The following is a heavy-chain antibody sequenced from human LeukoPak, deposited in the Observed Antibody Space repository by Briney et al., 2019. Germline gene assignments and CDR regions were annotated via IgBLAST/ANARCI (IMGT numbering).Heavy chain of an antibody. V-gene: IGHV4-4*09. CDR3: ARHQGPAYSSGWNSWFDP. Sequence: PSETLSLTCTVSGGSISSYYWSWIRQPPGKGLEWIGYIYTSGSTNYNPSLKSRVTISVDTSKNQFSLKLSSVTAADTAVYYCARHQGPAYSSGWNSWFDPWGQGTLVTVSP. D-gene: IGHD6-19*01. CDR1: GGSISSYY. CDR2: IYTSGST. J-gene: IGHJ5*02.